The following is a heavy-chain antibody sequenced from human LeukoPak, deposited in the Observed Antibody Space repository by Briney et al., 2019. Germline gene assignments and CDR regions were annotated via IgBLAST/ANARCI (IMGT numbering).Heavy chain of an antibody. J-gene: IGHJ2*01. CDR3: ARGWLQPYWYFDL. V-gene: IGHV1-18*01. Sequence: ASVKVSCKTSGYTFTNYAISWVRRAPGQGVEWRGSISPYNGNADYAQKLQGRVTMTTDTSTTTGYMELRGLRSDDTAIYYCARGWLQPYWYFDLWGRGTLVTVSS. CDR1: GYTFTNYA. D-gene: IGHD5-24*01. CDR2: ISPYNGNA.